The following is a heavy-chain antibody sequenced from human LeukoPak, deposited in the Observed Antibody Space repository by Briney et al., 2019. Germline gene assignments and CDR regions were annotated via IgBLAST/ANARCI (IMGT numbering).Heavy chain of an antibody. CDR3: ARSLTEGLIDY. V-gene: IGHV1-3*01. D-gene: IGHD3-9*01. CDR1: GYTFTSYA. J-gene: IGHJ4*02. CDR2: INAGNGNT. Sequence: ASVKVSCKASGYTFTSYAMHWVRQAPGQRLEWMGWINAGNGNTKYSQKFQGRVTITADKSTSTAYMELSSLRSEDTAVYYCARSLTEGLIDYWGQGTLVTVSS.